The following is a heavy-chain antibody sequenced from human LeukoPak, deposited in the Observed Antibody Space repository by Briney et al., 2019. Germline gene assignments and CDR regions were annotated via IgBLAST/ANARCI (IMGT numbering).Heavy chain of an antibody. CDR2: ISYDGASK. Sequence: PGRSLRLSCAASGFTFGSNAMHWVRQAPGKGLEWVATISYDGASKFYADSVKGRFTISRDNSKNTLYLQMNSLRAEDTAVYYCAKGTGYYYYYAMDVWGQGTTVTVSS. CDR3: AKGTGYYYYYAMDV. CDR1: GFTFGSNA. V-gene: IGHV3-30-3*01. D-gene: IGHD3/OR15-3a*01. J-gene: IGHJ6*02.